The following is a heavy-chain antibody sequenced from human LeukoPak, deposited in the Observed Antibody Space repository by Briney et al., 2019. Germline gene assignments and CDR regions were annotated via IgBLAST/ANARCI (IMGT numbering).Heavy chain of an antibody. CDR2: IHTSGNS. CDR1: GGSISTYY. V-gene: IGHV4-4*07. J-gene: IGHJ4*02. D-gene: IGHD6-6*01. CDR3: AREGSATARPFVSNDY. Sequence: SETLSLTCTVSGGSISTYYWSWIRQPAGKGLEWIGRIHTSGNSDYNPSLKSRVTMSVDTSKDQFSLKVRSVTAADTAVYYCAREGSATARPFVSNDYWGQGTLVTVSS.